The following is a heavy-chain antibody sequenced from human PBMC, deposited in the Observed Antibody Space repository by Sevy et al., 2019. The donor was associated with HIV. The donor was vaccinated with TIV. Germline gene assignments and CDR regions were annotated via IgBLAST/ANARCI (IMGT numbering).Heavy chain of an antibody. V-gene: IGHV4-59*01. J-gene: IGHJ6*02. CDR2: IYYSGST. CDR1: GGSISSYY. D-gene: IGHD3-22*01. CDR3: ARDREGGYYYDSSGYYYPGYYYYYGMDV. Sequence: SETLSLTCTLSGGSISSYYWSWIRQPPGKGLEWIGYIYYSGSTNYNPSLKSRVTISVDTSKNQFSLKLSSVTAADTAVYYCARDREGGYYYDSSGYYYPGYYYYYGMDVWGQGTTVTVSS.